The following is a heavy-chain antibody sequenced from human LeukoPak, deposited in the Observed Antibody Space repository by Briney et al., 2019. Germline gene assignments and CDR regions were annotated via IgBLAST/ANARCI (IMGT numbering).Heavy chain of an antibody. J-gene: IGHJ3*01. CDR3: ATRTSGAFDF. V-gene: IGHV3-30-3*01. CDR2: ISDDGSNK. Sequence: TGGSLRLSRAASGFTFTNYAVHWVRQAPGKGLEWVALISDDGSNKYYTNSVKGRFTISRDNSKNTLYLQMNSLRAEDTTVYYCATRTSGAFDFWGQGTMVIVS. CDR1: GFTFTNYA.